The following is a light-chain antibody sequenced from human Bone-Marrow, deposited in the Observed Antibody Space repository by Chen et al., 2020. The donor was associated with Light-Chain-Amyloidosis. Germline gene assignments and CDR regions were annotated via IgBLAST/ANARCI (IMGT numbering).Light chain of an antibody. J-gene: IGLJ1*01. CDR2: EVT. V-gene: IGLV2-14*01. CDR1: SSDVGGDNH. Sequence: QSALTQPASLSGSPGQSITISCTGTSSDVGGDNHVSWYQQHPDKAPKLMIYEVTNRPSWVPDRFSRSKSDNTASLTISGLQTEDEADYFCSSYTITNTLVFGSGTRVTVL. CDR3: SSYTITNTLV.